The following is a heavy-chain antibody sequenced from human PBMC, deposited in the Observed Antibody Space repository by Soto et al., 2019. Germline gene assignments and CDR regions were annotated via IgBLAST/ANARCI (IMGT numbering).Heavy chain of an antibody. J-gene: IGHJ6*02. V-gene: IGHV3-23*01. CDR1: GFTINSYA. CDR3: AKHSSSSGTYYYYIVDV. D-gene: IGHD6-6*01. CDR2: ISGSGGST. Sequence: GGSLRLSCAASGFTINSYAMSWVRQAPGKGLEWVSVISGSGGSTYYADSVKGRFSISRDNSRNTLFLQLNSLRAEDTVVYYCAKHSSSSGTYYYYIVDVWGQGTTVTVSS.